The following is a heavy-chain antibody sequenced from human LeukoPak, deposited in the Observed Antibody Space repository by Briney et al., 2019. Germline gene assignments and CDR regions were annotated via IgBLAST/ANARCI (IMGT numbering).Heavy chain of an antibody. D-gene: IGHD5-18*01. CDR3: ARDGKHGYNYGREERYFDY. J-gene: IGHJ4*02. CDR1: GFTFSSYS. V-gene: IGHV3-21*01. Sequence: PGGSLRLSCAASGFTFSSYSMNWVRQAPGQGLEWVSSISSSSSYIYYADSVKGRFTVSRDNAKNSLYLQMDSLRAEDTAEYYCARDGKHGYNYGREERYFDYWGQGTLVTVSS. CDR2: ISSSSSYI.